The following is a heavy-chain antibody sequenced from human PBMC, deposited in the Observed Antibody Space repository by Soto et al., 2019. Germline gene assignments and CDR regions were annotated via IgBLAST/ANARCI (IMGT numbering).Heavy chain of an antibody. CDR1: GFTFSSYA. D-gene: IGHD1-26*01. J-gene: IGHJ5*02. CDR3: NKYSGTLSAPAA. Sequence: PGGSLRLSCAASGFTFSSYAMHWVRQAPGKGLEWVGRVASKPEGYTTTYGASVKGRFTISRDESQNTAYLQMNSLKTEDTAVYYCNKYSGTLSAPAALGPGTLVTVSS. CDR2: VASKPEGYTT. V-gene: IGHV3-73*01.